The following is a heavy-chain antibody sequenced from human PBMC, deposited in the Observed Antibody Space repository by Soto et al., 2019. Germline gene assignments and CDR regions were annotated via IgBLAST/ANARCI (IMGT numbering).Heavy chain of an antibody. V-gene: IGHV1-2*02. Sequence: QVQLVQSGAEVKKPGASVNVSCKASGYTFTVYYMHWVRQAPGQGLEWIGWINPKSGGTMYPQKFQGRVTMSWDTSISTAYMALNRLRSDDTAVYYCARDLAKGGGSAGFDYWGQGTLVTVSS. J-gene: IGHJ4*02. D-gene: IGHD1-26*01. CDR1: GYTFTVYY. CDR2: INPKSGGT. CDR3: ARDLAKGGGSAGFDY.